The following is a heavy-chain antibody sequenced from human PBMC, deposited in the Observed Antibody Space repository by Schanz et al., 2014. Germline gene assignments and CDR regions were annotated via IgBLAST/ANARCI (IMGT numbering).Heavy chain of an antibody. J-gene: IGHJ4*02. D-gene: IGHD2-15*01. Sequence: EVQLLESGGGLVQPGGSLRLSCAASGFTFSAYAMTWVRQIPGKGLEWVSIIFTDGRTYYADSVKGRFTISRDSSKNTLFLQMNSLRTEDTAVYYCARLDPYCRSGTCSRAFDVWGQGTLVTVSS. CDR1: GFTFSAYA. CDR3: ARLDPYCRSGTCSRAFDV. V-gene: IGHV3-66*02. CDR2: IFTDGRT.